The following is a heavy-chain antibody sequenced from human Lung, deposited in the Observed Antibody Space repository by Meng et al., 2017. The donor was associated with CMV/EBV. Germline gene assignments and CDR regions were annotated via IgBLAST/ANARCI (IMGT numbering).Heavy chain of an antibody. CDR1: GFTFSSYG. CDR2: IRYDGSNK. D-gene: IGHD3-22*01. J-gene: IGHJ3*02. Sequence: GESXKISCAASGFTFSSYGMHWVRQAPGKGLEWVAFIRYDGSNKYYADSVKGRFTISRDNSKNTLYLQMNSLRAEDTAVYYCAKDVGSSGYYYGDAFDIWGQGTMVTVPS. V-gene: IGHV3-30*02. CDR3: AKDVGSSGYYYGDAFDI.